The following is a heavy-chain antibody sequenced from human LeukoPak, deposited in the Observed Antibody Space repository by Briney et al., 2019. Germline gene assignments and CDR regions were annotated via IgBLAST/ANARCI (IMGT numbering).Heavy chain of an antibody. CDR3: ARTARHLDY. D-gene: IGHD5-18*01. CDR2: ISYDGSNK. Sequence: GGSLRLSCAASGFTFSSYGMHWVRQAPGKGLEWVAVISYDGSNKYYADSVKGRFTISRDNSKNTLYLQMNSLRVEDAAVYYCARTARHLDYWGQGTLVTVSS. J-gene: IGHJ4*02. V-gene: IGHV3-30*03. CDR1: GFTFSSYG.